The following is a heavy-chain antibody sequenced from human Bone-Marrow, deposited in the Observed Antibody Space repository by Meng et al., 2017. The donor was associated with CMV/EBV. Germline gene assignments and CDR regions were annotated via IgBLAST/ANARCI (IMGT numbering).Heavy chain of an antibody. D-gene: IGHD1-26*01. CDR3: ARDNRGSLLP. V-gene: IGHV3-23*01. Sequence: GGSRRPSCAASGFTFSSYAMSWVRQAPGKGLEWVSAISGNGGRTYYADAVKGRFTISRENAKNSLYLQMNSLRAGDTAVYYCARDNRGSLLPWGQGTLVTVSS. CDR1: GFTFSSYA. CDR2: ISGNGGRT. J-gene: IGHJ5*02.